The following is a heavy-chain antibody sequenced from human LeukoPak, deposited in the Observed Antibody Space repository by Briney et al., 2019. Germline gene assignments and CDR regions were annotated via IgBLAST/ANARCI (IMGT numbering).Heavy chain of an antibody. J-gene: IGHJ4*02. CDR3: ARDRDGDYGDY. CDR2: IIPIFDTT. D-gene: IGHD4-17*01. CDR1: GGTFSTYA. V-gene: IGHV1-69*01. Sequence: ASVKVSCKASGGTFSTYAISWVRQAPGQGLEWMGGIIPIFDTTIYAQKFQGRVTITADESTSTAYMELSTLRSDDTAAYYCARDRDGDYGDYWGQGTLVTVSS.